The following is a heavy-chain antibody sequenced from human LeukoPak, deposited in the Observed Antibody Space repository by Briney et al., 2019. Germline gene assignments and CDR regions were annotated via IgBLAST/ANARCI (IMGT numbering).Heavy chain of an antibody. CDR3: ARGRWLQLLNYYYGMDV. J-gene: IGHJ6*02. CDR1: GYTFTGYY. CDR2: INPNSGDT. D-gene: IGHD5-24*01. V-gene: IGHV1-2*02. Sequence: ASVTVSCKASGYTFTGYYMHWVRQAPGQGLEWMGWINPNSGDTNYAQKFQGRVTMTRDTSISTAYMELSRLRSDDTAVYYCARGRWLQLLNYYYGMDVWGQGTTVTVSS.